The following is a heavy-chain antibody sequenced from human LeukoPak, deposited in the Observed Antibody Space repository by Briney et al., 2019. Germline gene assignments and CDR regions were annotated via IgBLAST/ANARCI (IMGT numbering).Heavy chain of an antibody. CDR1: GFTFSSYA. D-gene: IGHD6-19*01. CDR2: ISYDGSDK. V-gene: IGHV3-30*04. Sequence: GRSLRLSCAASGFTFSSYAMQWVRQAPGKGLEWVADISYDGSDKNYADSVKGRFTISRDNSKNTLYLQMNSLRADDTAVYYCARAVYRSGGYYFDYWGQGTLVIVSS. CDR3: ARAVYRSGGYYFDY. J-gene: IGHJ4*02.